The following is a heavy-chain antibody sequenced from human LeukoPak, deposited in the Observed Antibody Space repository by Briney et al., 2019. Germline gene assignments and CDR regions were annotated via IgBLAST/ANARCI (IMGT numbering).Heavy chain of an antibody. CDR3: ARAEGYCSSTSCYFSKWLLSPPAMFDY. CDR2: INPNSGGT. V-gene: IGHV1-2*02. D-gene: IGHD2-2*01. CDR1: GYTFTSYG. J-gene: IGHJ4*02. Sequence: GASVKVSCKASGYTFTSYGISWVRQAPGQGLEWMGWINPNSGGTNYAQKFQGRVTMTRDTSISTAYMELSRLRSDDTAVYYCARAEGYCSSTSCYFSKWLLSPPAMFDYWGQGTLVTVSS.